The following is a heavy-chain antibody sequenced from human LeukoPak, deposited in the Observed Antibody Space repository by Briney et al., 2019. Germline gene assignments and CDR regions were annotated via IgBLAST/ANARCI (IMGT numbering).Heavy chain of an antibody. CDR2: IRCDGSNK. Sequence: GGSLRLSCAASGFTFSSYGMHWVRQAPGKGLEWVAFIRCDGSNKYSADSVKGRFIISRDNSKNTLYLQMNSLRVEDTAVYYCAKGPNYNILTGWRKTYNAFDIWGQGTMVTVSS. CDR1: GFTFSSYG. V-gene: IGHV3-30*02. CDR3: AKGPNYNILTGWRKTYNAFDI. J-gene: IGHJ3*02. D-gene: IGHD3-9*01.